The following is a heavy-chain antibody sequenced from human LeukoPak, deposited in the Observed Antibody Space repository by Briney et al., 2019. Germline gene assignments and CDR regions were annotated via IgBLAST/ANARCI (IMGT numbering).Heavy chain of an antibody. CDR3: ARDRLTTGTNYFDD. Sequence: KASETLSLTCAVSGGSISSSNWWSWVRQPPGKGLEWIGEIYHSGSTTYNPSLKSRVTISVDKSKSQFSLKLSSVTAADTAVYYCARDRLTTGTNYFDDWGQGALVTVSS. D-gene: IGHD3-22*01. V-gene: IGHV4-4*02. J-gene: IGHJ4*02. CDR1: GGSISSSNW. CDR2: IYHSGST.